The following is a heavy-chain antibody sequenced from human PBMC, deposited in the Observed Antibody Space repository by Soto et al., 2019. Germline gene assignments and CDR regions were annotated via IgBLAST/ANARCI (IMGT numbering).Heavy chain of an antibody. CDR2: ISYDGSNT. CDR1: GFTFSSYG. CDR3: ARDLRGSPDY. J-gene: IGHJ4*02. D-gene: IGHD1-26*01. Sequence: GGSLRLSCVASGFTFSSYGMHWVRQAPGKGLEWVAIISYDGSNTYYADSVKGRFTISRDNAKNTVYLQMNSLRVEDTALYYCARDLRGSPDYWGQGTLVTVSS. V-gene: IGHV3-30*03.